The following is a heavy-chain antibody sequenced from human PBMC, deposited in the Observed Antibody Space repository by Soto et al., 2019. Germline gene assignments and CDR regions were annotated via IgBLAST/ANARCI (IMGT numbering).Heavy chain of an antibody. CDR1: GYSFTSYW. D-gene: IGHD6-13*01. Sequence: RTISCKGSGYSFTSYWLSWVRQMPGKGLEWMGRIDPSDSYTNYSPSFQGHVTISADKSISTAYLQWSSLKASDTAMYYCARRRGTYSREFDYWGQGTLVTVSS. V-gene: IGHV5-10-1*01. CDR2: IDPSDSYT. J-gene: IGHJ4*02. CDR3: ARRRGTYSREFDY.